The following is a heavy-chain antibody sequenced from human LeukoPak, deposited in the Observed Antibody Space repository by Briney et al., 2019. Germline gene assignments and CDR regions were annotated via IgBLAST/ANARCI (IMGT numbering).Heavy chain of an antibody. Sequence: SETLSLTCTVSGGSISSYYWSWIRQPPGKGLEWIGYIYYSGSTNYNPSLKSRVTISVDTSKNQFSLKLSSVTAADTAVYYCARPYGSGSYFDYWGQGTLVTVSS. D-gene: IGHD3-10*01. CDR2: IYYSGST. V-gene: IGHV4-59*08. CDR1: GGSISSYY. J-gene: IGHJ4*02. CDR3: ARPYGSGSYFDY.